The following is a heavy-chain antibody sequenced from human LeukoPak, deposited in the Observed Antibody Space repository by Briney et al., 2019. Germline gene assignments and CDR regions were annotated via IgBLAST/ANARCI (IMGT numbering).Heavy chain of an antibody. D-gene: IGHD3-9*01. J-gene: IGHJ4*02. CDR3: ARGEYDILTGYYLGYFDY. CDR2: IYYSGST. V-gene: IGHV4-59*01. Sequence: SETLSLTCTVSGGSISSYYWSWIRQPPGKGLEWIGYIYYSGSTNYNPSLKSRVTISVDTSKNQFSLTLSSVTAADTAVYYCARGEYDILTGYYLGYFDYWGQGTLVTVSS. CDR1: GGSISSYY.